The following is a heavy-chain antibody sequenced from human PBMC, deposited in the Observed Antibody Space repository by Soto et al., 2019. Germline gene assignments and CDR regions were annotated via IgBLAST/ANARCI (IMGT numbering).Heavy chain of an antibody. D-gene: IGHD3-9*01. CDR2: IYYSGST. Sequence: QVQLQESGPGLVKPSQTLSLTCTVSGGSISSGGYYWSWIRQHPGKGLEWIGYIYYSGSTYYNPSLKSRVTISVDTSKNQFSLKLSSVTAADTAVYYCARVGYDILTGYPGHFDYWGQGTLVTVSS. CDR1: GGSISSGGYY. V-gene: IGHV4-31*03. J-gene: IGHJ4*02. CDR3: ARVGYDILTGYPGHFDY.